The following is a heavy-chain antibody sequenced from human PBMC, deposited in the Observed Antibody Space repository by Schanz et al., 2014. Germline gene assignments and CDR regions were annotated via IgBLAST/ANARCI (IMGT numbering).Heavy chain of an antibody. V-gene: IGHV3-74*01. D-gene: IGHD3-10*01. CDR3: ARPALWFGDNCFDP. CDR2: IKSDGSST. J-gene: IGHJ5*02. CDR1: GFTFSDYW. Sequence: EVQVVESGGGLVQPGGSLRLSCTASGFTFSDYWMSWVRQAPGKGLVWVSRIKSDGSSTSYADSVKGRFTISRDNAKNTLYLQMNRLRAEDTAVYYCARPALWFGDNCFDPWGQGTLVTVSS.